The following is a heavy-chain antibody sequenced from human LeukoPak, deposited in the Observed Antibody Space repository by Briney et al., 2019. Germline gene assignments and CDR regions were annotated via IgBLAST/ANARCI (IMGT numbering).Heavy chain of an antibody. CDR1: GGSISSSSYY. CDR3: ARHYSLLDAFDY. CDR2: IYYSGST. D-gene: IGHD2-21*01. V-gene: IGHV4-39*01. J-gene: IGHJ4*02. Sequence: PSETLSLTCTVSGGSISSSSYYWGWIRQPPGRGLEWIGSIYYSGSTYYNPSLKSRVTISVDTSKNQFSLKLSSVTAADTAVYYCARHYSLLDAFDYWGQGTLVTVSS.